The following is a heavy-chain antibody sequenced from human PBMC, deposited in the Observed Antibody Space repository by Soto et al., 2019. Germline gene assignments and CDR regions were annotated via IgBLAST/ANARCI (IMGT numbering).Heavy chain of an antibody. J-gene: IGHJ4*02. D-gene: IGHD5-12*01. Sequence: DVQLVESGGDLVQPGRSLRLSCSASGFTFNNYAMHWVRQAPGKGLEWVSGISWEGGSIGYADSVKGRFTISRDNAKNSLYLEMNSLRSEDTALYYCAKDHDKDFGYDLDYFNYWGQGTLVTVSS. CDR3: AKDHDKDFGYDLDYFNY. CDR2: ISWEGGSI. V-gene: IGHV3-9*01. CDR1: GFTFNNYA.